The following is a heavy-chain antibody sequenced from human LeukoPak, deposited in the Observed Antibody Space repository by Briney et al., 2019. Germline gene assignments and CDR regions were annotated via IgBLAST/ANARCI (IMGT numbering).Heavy chain of an antibody. CDR2: IYYSGST. Sequence: SSQTLSLTCTVSGGSINSGGYYWSWIRQHPEKGLEWIGYIYYSGSTYYNPSLKSRVTISVDTSKNQFSLKLSSVTAADTAVYYCAREGDYYGSGSYFDYWGQGTLVTVSS. V-gene: IGHV4-30-4*08. CDR3: AREGDYYGSGSYFDY. J-gene: IGHJ4*02. CDR1: GGSINSGGYY. D-gene: IGHD3-10*01.